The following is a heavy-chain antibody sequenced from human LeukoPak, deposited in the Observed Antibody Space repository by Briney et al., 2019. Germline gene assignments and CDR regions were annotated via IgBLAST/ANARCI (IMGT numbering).Heavy chain of an antibody. Sequence: SETLSLTCTVSGGSISSGGYYWSWIRQPPGKGLEWIGEINHSGSTNYNPSLKSRVTISVDTSKNQFSLKLSSVTAADTAVYYCARVRLKYYYGSGSPNPGFDYWGQGTLVTVSS. CDR3: ARVRLKYYYGSGSPNPGFDY. V-gene: IGHV4-39*07. CDR2: INHSGST. D-gene: IGHD3-10*01. J-gene: IGHJ4*02. CDR1: GGSISSGGYY.